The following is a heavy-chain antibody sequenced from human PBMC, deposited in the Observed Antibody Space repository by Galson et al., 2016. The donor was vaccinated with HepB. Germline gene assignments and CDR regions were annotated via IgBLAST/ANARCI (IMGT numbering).Heavy chain of an antibody. V-gene: IGHV4-30-2*01. CDR1: GGSISSGGYS. D-gene: IGHD3-10*01. CDR3: ARLYYGSGSWFDP. CDR2: IYHSGST. J-gene: IGHJ5*02. Sequence: TLSLTCAVSGGSISSGGYSWNWIRQPPGKGLEWIGYIYHSGSTYYTPSLKSRVTISIDRSKNQFSLKLSSVTAADTAVYYWARLYYGSGSWFDPWGQGTLVTVSS.